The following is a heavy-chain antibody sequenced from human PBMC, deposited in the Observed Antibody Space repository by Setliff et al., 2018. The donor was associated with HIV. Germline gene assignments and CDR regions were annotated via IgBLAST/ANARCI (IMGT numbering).Heavy chain of an antibody. Sequence: PSETLSLTCTVSGGSISSSSYYWGWIRQPPGKGLEWIGSIYYSGSTYYNPSLKSRVTISVDTSKNQFSLKLTSVTAADTAVYYCARDPPRYYDSSGYYYPIWGQGTLVTVSS. CDR1: GGSISSSSYY. V-gene: IGHV4-39*07. CDR2: IYYSGST. CDR3: ARDPPRYYDSSGYYYPI. D-gene: IGHD3-22*01. J-gene: IGHJ1*01.